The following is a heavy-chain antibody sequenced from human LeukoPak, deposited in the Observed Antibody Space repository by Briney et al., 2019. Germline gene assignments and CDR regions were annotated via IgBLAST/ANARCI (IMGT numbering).Heavy chain of an antibody. CDR2: ISYDGSNT. CDR1: GFTFSSYG. D-gene: IGHD3-3*01. CDR3: AKDSHPYDFWSGYQNWFDP. J-gene: IGHJ5*02. V-gene: IGHV3-30*18. Sequence: GGSLRLSCAASGFTFSSYGMYWVRQAPGKGLEWVATISYDGSNTYYADSLKGRFTISRDISKNTLYLQMNSLRAEDTALYYCAKDSHPYDFWSGYQNWFDPWGQGTLVTASS.